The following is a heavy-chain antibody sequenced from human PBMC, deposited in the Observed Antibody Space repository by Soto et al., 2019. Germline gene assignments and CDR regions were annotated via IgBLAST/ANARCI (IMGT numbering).Heavy chain of an antibody. J-gene: IGHJ4*02. Sequence: GGSLRLSCVASGFDFSDFHISWVRQAPGKGLEWISYISSSLGHTDYAESVKGRFTISRDNTKSSVFLEMSDLRSDDTAVYYCAANWNFGLNFWGQGTLVTVSS. D-gene: IGHD1-1*01. CDR3: AANWNFGLNF. CDR1: GFDFSDFH. CDR2: ISSSLGHT. V-gene: IGHV3-11*03.